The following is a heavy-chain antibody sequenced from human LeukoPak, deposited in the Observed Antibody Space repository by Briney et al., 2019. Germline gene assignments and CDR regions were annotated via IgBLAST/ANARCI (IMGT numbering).Heavy chain of an antibody. V-gene: IGHV5-51*01. Sequence: GESLKISCKGSGYSFTSYWIGWVRQMPGKGLEWMGIIYPGDSDTRYSPSFQGQVTISADKSISTAYLQWSSLKASDTAIYYCARQDYYDSSGYPWYFDYWGQGTLVTVSS. J-gene: IGHJ4*02. CDR2: IYPGDSDT. CDR3: ARQDYYDSSGYPWYFDY. D-gene: IGHD3-22*01. CDR1: GYSFTSYW.